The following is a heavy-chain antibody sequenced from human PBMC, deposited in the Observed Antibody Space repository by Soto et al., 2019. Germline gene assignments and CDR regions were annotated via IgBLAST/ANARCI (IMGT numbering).Heavy chain of an antibody. J-gene: IGHJ4*02. CDR3: ARLYSGSYQQDF. V-gene: IGHV4-39*01. D-gene: IGHD1-26*01. CDR2: IFYNGRT. CDR1: GGSISTPSYY. Sequence: SETLSLTCTVSGGSISTPSYYWGWIRQPPGRGPEWIGSIFYNGRTYPNPSLKSRITISVDTSENQFSLKLTSVTAADTAVYYCARLYSGSYQQDFWGQGTLVTVSS.